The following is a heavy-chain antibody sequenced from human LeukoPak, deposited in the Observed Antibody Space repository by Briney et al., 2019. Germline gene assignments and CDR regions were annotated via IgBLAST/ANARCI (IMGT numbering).Heavy chain of an antibody. V-gene: IGHV4-59*08. CDR2: IYYSGST. CDR1: GGSISSYY. Sequence: PSETLSLTCTVSGGSISSYYWSWIRQPPGKGLEWIGYIYYSGSTNYNPSLKSRVTISVDTSKNQFSLKVSSVTAADTAVYYCARHSWGGYGGADYWGQGTLVTVSS. D-gene: IGHD5-12*01. J-gene: IGHJ4*02. CDR3: ARHSWGGYGGADY.